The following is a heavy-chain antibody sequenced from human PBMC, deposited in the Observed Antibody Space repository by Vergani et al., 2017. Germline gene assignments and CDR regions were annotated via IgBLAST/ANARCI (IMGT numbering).Heavy chain of an antibody. CDR1: GGTFSSYA. V-gene: IGHV1-69*01. CDR2: IIPIFGTA. D-gene: IGHD3-3*01. Sequence: QVQLVQSGAEVKKPGSSVKVSCKASGGTFSSYAISWVRQAPGQGLEWMGGIIPIFGTANYAQKFKGRVTITADESTSTAYMELSSLRSEDTAVYYCARNYDFWGAYTVYNWFDPWGQGTLVTVSS. J-gene: IGHJ5*02. CDR3: ARNYDFWGAYTVYNWFDP.